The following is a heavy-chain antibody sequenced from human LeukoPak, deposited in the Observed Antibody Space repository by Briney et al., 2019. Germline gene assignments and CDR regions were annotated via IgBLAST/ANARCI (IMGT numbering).Heavy chain of an antibody. CDR1: GDSISSYY. V-gene: IGHV4-59*08. CDR3: ARQHYYFDY. Sequence: SETLSLTCTVSGDSISSYYWSWIRQPPGKGLEWIGYIYYSGSTKYNPSLKSRVTISLDTSKNQFSLRLRSVTAADTAVYYCARQHYYFDYWGQGSLVTVSS. CDR2: IYYSGST. J-gene: IGHJ4*02.